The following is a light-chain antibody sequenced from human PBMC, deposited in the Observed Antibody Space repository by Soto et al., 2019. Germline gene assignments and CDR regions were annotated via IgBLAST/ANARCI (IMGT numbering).Light chain of an antibody. CDR3: QSYDRSLSVV. CDR2: DNS. Sequence: QPVLTQPPSVSGAPGQRVTISCTGSGSTIGAGYDVHWYQQLPGTAPKLLIYDNSNRPSGVPDRFSGSKSGTSASLAISGLQADDEADYYCQSYDRSLSVVFGGGTKLTVL. V-gene: IGLV1-40*01. J-gene: IGLJ2*01. CDR1: GSTIGAGYD.